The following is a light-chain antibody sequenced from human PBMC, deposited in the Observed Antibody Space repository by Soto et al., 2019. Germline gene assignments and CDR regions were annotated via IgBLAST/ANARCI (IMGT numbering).Light chain of an antibody. CDR3: HQRSNWPRT. CDR2: GAS. Sequence: EIVLTQSPGTLSLSPGERATLSCRASQSVSSSHLAWYQQKPGQAPRLLIYGASSRATGIPDRFSGSGSGTDFTLTIDSLEAEDFAVYYCHQRSNWPRTFGGGTKVDIK. CDR1: QSVSSSH. V-gene: IGKV3D-20*02. J-gene: IGKJ4*01.